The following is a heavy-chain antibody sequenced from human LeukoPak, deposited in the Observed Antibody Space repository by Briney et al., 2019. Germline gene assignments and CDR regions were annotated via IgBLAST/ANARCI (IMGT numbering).Heavy chain of an antibody. Sequence: GGSLRLSCAASGFTFSSYSMNWVRQAPGKGLEWVSSISSSSSYIYYADSVKGRFTISRDNAKNSLYLQMNSLRAEDTAVYYCARDQSGAHYYYYMDVWGKGTTVTVFS. CDR3: ARDQSGAHYYYYMDV. J-gene: IGHJ6*03. V-gene: IGHV3-21*01. D-gene: IGHD7-27*01. CDR1: GFTFSSYS. CDR2: ISSSSSYI.